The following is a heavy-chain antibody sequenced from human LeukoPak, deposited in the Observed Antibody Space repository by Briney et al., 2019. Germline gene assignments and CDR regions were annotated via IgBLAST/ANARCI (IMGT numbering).Heavy chain of an antibody. J-gene: IGHJ4*02. D-gene: IGHD4/OR15-4a*01. CDR2: IYPGDSDT. CDR3: ARHIGLTTRYFDY. V-gene: IGHV5-51*01. CDR1: GYIFTTYW. Sequence: GESLKISCKGSGYIFTTYWIGWVRQMPGKVLEWMGMIYPGDSDTRYSPSFQGHVTISADTSITTAYLQLSSLKASDTAMYYCARHIGLTTRYFDYWGQGTLVTVSS.